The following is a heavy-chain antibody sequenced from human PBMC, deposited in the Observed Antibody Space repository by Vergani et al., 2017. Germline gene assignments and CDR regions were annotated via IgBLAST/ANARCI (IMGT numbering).Heavy chain of an antibody. Sequence: QVQLQESGPGLVKPSETLSLTCTVSGGSISSYYWSWFRQPPGKGLEWIGYIYYSGSTNYNPSLKSRVTISVDTSKNQFSLKLSSVTAADTAVYYCARDLGRLRDEWDQGTLVTVSS. D-gene: IGHD4-17*01. CDR2: IYYSGST. CDR3: ARDLGRLRDE. CDR1: GGSISSYY. J-gene: IGHJ4*02. V-gene: IGHV4-59*01.